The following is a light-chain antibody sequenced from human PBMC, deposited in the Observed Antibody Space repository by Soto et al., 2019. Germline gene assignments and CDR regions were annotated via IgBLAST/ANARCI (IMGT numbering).Light chain of an antibody. CDR3: FSDAGSYTVV. CDR1: SSDVGGYSY. V-gene: IGLV2-11*01. CDR2: DVK. J-gene: IGLJ1*01. Sequence: QSALTQPRSVSGSPGQSVTISCTGTSSDVGGYSYVSWYQQHPGKAPKLMIYDVKTRPSGIPDRFSGSKSGNTASLTISGLQGEDEADYYCFSDAGSYTVVFGTGTQLTVL.